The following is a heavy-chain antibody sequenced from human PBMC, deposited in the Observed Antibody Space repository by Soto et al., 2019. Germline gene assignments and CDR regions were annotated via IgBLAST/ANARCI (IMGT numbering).Heavy chain of an antibody. Sequence: GASLKISCKGPGHLFNNHWIGWVRQTPGKGLEWMGLIFTRDSETKNSPSFQGHVSFSVDNSINTVYLQWTSLKTTDTGIYFCARGYFDSGHGYDLWGQGTLVTVSS. V-gene: IGHV5-51*01. J-gene: IGHJ5*02. CDR2: IFTRDSET. CDR3: ARGYFDSGHGYDL. D-gene: IGHD3-10*01. CDR1: GHLFNNHW.